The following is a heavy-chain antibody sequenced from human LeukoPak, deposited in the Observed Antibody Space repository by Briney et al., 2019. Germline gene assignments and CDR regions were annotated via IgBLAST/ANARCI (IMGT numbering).Heavy chain of an antibody. V-gene: IGHV3-53*01. J-gene: IGHJ4*02. CDR2: IYSGGRT. CDR1: GFTVSSNY. CDR3: ARDLAVTSLGY. D-gene: IGHD4-17*01. Sequence: PGGSLRLSCAASGFTVSSNYMSWVRQAPGKGLEWVSVIYSGGRTYYADSVKGRFTISRDNSKNTLYLQMNSLRAEDTAVYYCARDLAVTSLGYWGQGTLVTVSS.